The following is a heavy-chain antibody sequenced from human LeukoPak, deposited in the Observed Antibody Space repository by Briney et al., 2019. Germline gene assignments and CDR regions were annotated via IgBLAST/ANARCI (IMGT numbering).Heavy chain of an antibody. CDR1: GGSISSSSYY. J-gene: IGHJ4*02. CDR3: SRESGAFCPFGH. V-gene: IGHV4-61*05. CDR2: ISLTGRT. Sequence: SETLSLTCTVSGGSISSSSYYWDWVRQPPGQGLEWIGEISLTGRTNYNPSLNSRVTMSIDESRNQLSLNLTSVTAADTAIYYCSRESGAFCPFGHWGQGTLVIVPS. D-gene: IGHD1-26*01.